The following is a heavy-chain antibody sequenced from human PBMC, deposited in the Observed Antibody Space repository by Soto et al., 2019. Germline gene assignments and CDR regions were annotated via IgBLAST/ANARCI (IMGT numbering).Heavy chain of an antibody. CDR1: GASISSYY. V-gene: IGHV4-59*08. D-gene: IGHD3-22*01. CDR2: ISDSGSP. CDR3: GRHRPMIPEVNHHPLSY. Sequence: QVQLQESGPGLVKPSETVSLTCTVSGASISSYYWSWIRQPPRKGLEWIAYISDSGSPKYNPSLTRRITISVDTSKNQVSLNLRSVTAGDTAVYFCGRHRPMIPEVNHHPLSYGGHGTLVTVSS. J-gene: IGHJ4*01.